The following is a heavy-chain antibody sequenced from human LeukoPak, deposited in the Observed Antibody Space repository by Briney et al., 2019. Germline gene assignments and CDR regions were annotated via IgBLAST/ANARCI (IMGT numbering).Heavy chain of an antibody. CDR2: IYTSEST. J-gene: IGHJ2*01. CDR3: ARVYYGRTYDYWYFDL. CDR1: GGSISSYY. D-gene: IGHD3-10*01. Sequence: SETLSLTCTVSGGSISSYYWSWIRQPAGKGLEWIGRIYTSESTNYNPSLKSRVTISVDTSKNQFSLKLSSVPAADTAVYFCARVYYGRTYDYWYFDLWGRGTLVTVSS. V-gene: IGHV4-4*07.